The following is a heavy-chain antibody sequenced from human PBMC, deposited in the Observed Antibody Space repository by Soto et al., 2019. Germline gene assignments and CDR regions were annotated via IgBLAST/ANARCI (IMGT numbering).Heavy chain of an antibody. Sequence: EVQLVESGGGLVQPGGSLRLSCAAAGFTFSSYWMNWVRQAPGKGLEWVANIKEDGSEKHYVASVKGRFTISRDNAKNSLFLQMNSLRAEDTAVYYCVTDQDYSKDYWGQGTLVTVSS. J-gene: IGHJ4*02. V-gene: IGHV3-7*01. CDR3: VTDQDYSKDY. D-gene: IGHD4-4*01. CDR1: GFTFSSYW. CDR2: IKEDGSEK.